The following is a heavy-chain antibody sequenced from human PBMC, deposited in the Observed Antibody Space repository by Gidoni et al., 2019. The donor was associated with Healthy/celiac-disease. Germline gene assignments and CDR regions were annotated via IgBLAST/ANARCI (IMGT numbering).Heavy chain of an antibody. CDR1: GWSFSCYY. D-gene: IGHD6-25*01. J-gene: IGHJ3*02. V-gene: IGHV4-34*01. CDR2: INHSGST. Sequence: QVQLQQWGAGLLTPSETLSLTCAVYGWSFSCYYWSWIRQPPGKGLEWIGEINHSGSTNYNPSRKSRVTISVDTSKNQFSLKLSSVTAADTAVYYCARARRREAAGTEAFDIWGQGTMVTVSS. CDR3: ARARRREAAGTEAFDI.